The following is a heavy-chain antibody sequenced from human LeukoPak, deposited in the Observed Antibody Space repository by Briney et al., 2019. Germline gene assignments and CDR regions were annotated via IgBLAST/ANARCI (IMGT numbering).Heavy chain of an antibody. D-gene: IGHD3-9*01. CDR3: VRAAQEGRDSLTGVQTGNWFDP. V-gene: IGHV1-8*01. J-gene: IGHJ5*02. CDR1: GYNFTSYD. Sequence: VSVKVSCKTSGYNFTSYDINWVRQATGQGPEWMGWMNPSSGNTGYAQNFQGRLDLTRNIALTTAYMELSSLTSEDTATYYCVRAAQEGRDSLTGVQTGNWFDPWGQGTLVTVSS. CDR2: MNPSSGNT.